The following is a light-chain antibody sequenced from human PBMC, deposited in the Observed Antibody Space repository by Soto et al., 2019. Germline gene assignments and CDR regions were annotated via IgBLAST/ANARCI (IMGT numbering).Light chain of an antibody. CDR2: DVT. CDR1: SSDVGGYNY. CDR3: SAYTNSNTRQVV. V-gene: IGLV2-14*03. J-gene: IGLJ1*01. Sequence: QSALTQPASVSGSPGQSITISCTGTSSDVGGYNYVSWYQHHPGKAPKLIIYDVTNRPSGVSNPFSGSTSGNTAALTSSGLLPEDEADYYCSAYTNSNTRQVVFGTGTKVTVL.